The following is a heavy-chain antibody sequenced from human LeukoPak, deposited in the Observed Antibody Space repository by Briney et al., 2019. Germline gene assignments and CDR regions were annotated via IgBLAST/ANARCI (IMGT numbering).Heavy chain of an antibody. J-gene: IGHJ4*02. CDR2: INPNSGGT. CDR1: GYTFTGYY. CDR3: ARDVWFGELGETPVYY. V-gene: IGHV1-2*06. Sequence: ASVKVSCKASGYTFTGYYMHWVRQAPGQGLEWMGRINPNSGGTNYAQRFQGRVTMTRDTSISTAYMELSRLRSDDTAVYYCARDVWFGELGETPVYYWGKGTLVTVSS. D-gene: IGHD3-10*01.